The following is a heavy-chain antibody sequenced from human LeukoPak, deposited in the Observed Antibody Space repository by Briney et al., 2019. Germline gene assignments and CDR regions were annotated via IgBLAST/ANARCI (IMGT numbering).Heavy chain of an antibody. CDR1: GYSISSGYY. CDR2: IYHSGST. V-gene: IGHV4-38-2*02. J-gene: IGHJ4*02. CDR3: ARVAGYYHFDY. D-gene: IGHD3-22*01. Sequence: SETLSLTCTVSGYSISSGYYWGWIRQPPGKGLEWIGSIYHSGSTYHNPSLKSRATISLDTSKNQFSLRLSSVTAADTAVYCCARVAGYYHFDYWGQGTLVTVSS.